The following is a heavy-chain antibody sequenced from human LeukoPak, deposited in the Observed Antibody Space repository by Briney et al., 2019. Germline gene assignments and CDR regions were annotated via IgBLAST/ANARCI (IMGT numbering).Heavy chain of an antibody. Sequence: SVTVSCKASGGTFSSYAISWVRQAPGQGLEWMGGIIPIFGTANYAQKFQGRVTITTDESTSTAYMELSSLRSEDTAVYYCASGGIAARPGVFDYWGQGTLVTVSS. V-gene: IGHV1-69*05. J-gene: IGHJ4*02. CDR2: IIPIFGTA. CDR3: ASGGIAARPGVFDY. D-gene: IGHD6-6*01. CDR1: GGTFSSYA.